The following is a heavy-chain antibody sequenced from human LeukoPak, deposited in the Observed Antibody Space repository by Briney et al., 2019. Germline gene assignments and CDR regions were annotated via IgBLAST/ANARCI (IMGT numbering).Heavy chain of an antibody. V-gene: IGHV4-30-4*01. CDR3: ASFYQAYYFDY. CDR1: GGSISSGDYY. CDR2: IYYSGST. Sequence: PSETLSLTCTVSGGSISSGDYYWSWIRQAPGKGLEWIGYIYYSGSTYYNPSLKSRVTISVDTSKNQFSLKLSSVTAADTAVYYCASFYQAYYFDYWGQETLVTVSS. D-gene: IGHD2-21*01. J-gene: IGHJ4*02.